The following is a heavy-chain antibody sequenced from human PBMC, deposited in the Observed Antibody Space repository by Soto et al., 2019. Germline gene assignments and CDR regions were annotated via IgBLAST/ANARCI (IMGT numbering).Heavy chain of an antibody. J-gene: IGHJ6*02. CDR1: GGSISSSNW. CDR3: ARAPGDAGARDGMDV. Sequence: QVQLQESGPGLVKPSGTLSLTCAVSGGSISSSNWWSWVRQPPGKGLEWIGEIYHSGSTNYNPSPKARVTIXXAXSXTQFSLKLSSVTAADTAVYYCARAPGDAGARDGMDVWGQGTTVTVSS. CDR2: IYHSGST. V-gene: IGHV4-4*02. D-gene: IGHD2-2*01.